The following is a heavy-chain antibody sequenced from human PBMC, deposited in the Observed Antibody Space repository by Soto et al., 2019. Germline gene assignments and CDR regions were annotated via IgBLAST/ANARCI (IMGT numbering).Heavy chain of an antibody. Sequence: QVQLVESGGGVVQPGRSLRLSCAASGFTFSSYAMHWVRQAPGKGLEWVAVISYDGSNKYYADSVKGRFTISRDNSKNTLYLQMNSLRAEDTAVYYCARDKGFSSSWYCFDYWGQGTLVTVSS. J-gene: IGHJ4*02. V-gene: IGHV3-30-3*01. D-gene: IGHD6-13*01. CDR1: GFTFSSYA. CDR3: ARDKGFSSSWYCFDY. CDR2: ISYDGSNK.